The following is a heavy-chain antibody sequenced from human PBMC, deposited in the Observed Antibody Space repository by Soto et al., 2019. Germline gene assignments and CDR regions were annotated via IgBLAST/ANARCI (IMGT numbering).Heavy chain of an antibody. Sequence: MPGKGLEWLGIIYPVDSDNRYSPSFQGQVTKSADKSISTAYVQWSSLKASDSAMYYCAREAGTGYYMDVWGKGTTVTVSS. CDR2: IYPVDSDN. V-gene: IGHV5-51*01. D-gene: IGHD3-10*01. CDR3: AREAGTGYYMDV. J-gene: IGHJ6*03.